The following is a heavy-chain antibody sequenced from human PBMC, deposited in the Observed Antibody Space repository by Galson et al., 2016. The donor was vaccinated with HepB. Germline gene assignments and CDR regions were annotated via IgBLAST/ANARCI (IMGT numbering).Heavy chain of an antibody. CDR3: ASSGGFGSGTYYVY. CDR1: GFTFSTYA. CDR2: IWYDGSKK. J-gene: IGHJ4*02. V-gene: IGHV3-33*01. D-gene: IGHD3-10*01. Sequence: SLRLSCAASGFTFSTYAMHWVRQAPGKGLEWVAVIWYDGSKKKYADAVKGRFTISRDNSKNTLYLQMNSLRAEDTAVYYCASSGGFGSGTYYVYWDQGTLVTVSS.